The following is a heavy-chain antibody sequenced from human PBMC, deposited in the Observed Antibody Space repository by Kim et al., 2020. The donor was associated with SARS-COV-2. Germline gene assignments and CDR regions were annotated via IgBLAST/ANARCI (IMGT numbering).Heavy chain of an antibody. J-gene: IGHJ4*02. Sequence: SETLSLTCTVSGGSISSSSYYWGWIRQPPGKGLEWIGSIYYSGSTYYNSSLKSRAIISVDTSKNQFTLKLSLVTAADTAVYYCARHQTLTIFVVVSFPGPFDYWGQGTLVTVSS. CDR2: IYYSGST. CDR1: GGSISSSSYY. CDR3: ARHQTLTIFVVVSFPGPFDY. V-gene: IGHV4-39*01. D-gene: IGHD3-3*01.